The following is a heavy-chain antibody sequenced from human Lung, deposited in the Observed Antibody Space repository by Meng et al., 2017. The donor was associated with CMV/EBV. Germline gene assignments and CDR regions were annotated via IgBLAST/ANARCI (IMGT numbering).Heavy chain of an antibody. CDR2: INHSGST. CDR1: GGSFSGYY. Sequence: CAVYGGSFSGYYWSWNRQPPGKGLEWIGEINHSGSTNYNPSLKSRVTISVDTSKNQFSLKLSSVTAADTAVYYCAREGITGTTGFDPWGQGALVTVSS. J-gene: IGHJ5*02. D-gene: IGHD1-7*01. CDR3: AREGITGTTGFDP. V-gene: IGHV4-34*01.